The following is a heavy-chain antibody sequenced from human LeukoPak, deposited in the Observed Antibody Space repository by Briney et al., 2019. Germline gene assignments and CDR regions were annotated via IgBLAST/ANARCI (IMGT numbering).Heavy chain of an antibody. V-gene: IGHV1-18*01. CDR3: ARDGLDYGDYGYDY. CDR1: GYTFTSYG. CDR2: ISAYNGNT. J-gene: IGHJ4*02. D-gene: IGHD4-17*01. Sequence: AASVKVSCKASGYTFTSYGISWVRLAPGQGLEWMGWISAYNGNTNYAQKLQGRVTMTTDTSTSTAYMELRSLRSDDTAVYYCARDGLDYGDYGYDYWGQGTLVTVSS.